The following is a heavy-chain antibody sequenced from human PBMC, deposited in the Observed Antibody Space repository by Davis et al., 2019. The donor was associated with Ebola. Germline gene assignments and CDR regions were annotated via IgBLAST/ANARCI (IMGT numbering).Heavy chain of an antibody. J-gene: IGHJ4*02. D-gene: IGHD3-3*01. Sequence: ASVKVSCKASGYTFTSYYMHWVRQAPGQGLEWMGWMNPNSGNTGYAQKFQGRVTMTRNTSISTAYMELSRLRSDDTAVYYCARHPLRFLEWLLYSEEYYFDYWGQGTLVTVSS. V-gene: IGHV1-8*02. CDR3: ARHPLRFLEWLLYSEEYYFDY. CDR1: GYTFTSYY. CDR2: MNPNSGNT.